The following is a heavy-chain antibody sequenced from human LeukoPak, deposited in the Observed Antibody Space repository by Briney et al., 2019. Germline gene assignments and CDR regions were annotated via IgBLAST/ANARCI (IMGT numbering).Heavy chain of an antibody. J-gene: IGHJ4*02. V-gene: IGHV1-18*01. CDR3: ARSHLATITAGPFEY. Sequence: ASVKVSCKASGYTFTNYGITWVRQAPGQGLEWMGWISGHQGNTKYAQNFQGRVTMTIDTSTSTAYMDLRSLRSDDTAIYFCARSHLATITAGPFEYWGQGTLVAVSS. CDR1: GYTFTNYG. D-gene: IGHD5-12*01. CDR2: ISGHQGNT.